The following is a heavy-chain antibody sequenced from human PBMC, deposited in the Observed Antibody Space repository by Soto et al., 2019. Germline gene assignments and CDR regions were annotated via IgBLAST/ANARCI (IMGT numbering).Heavy chain of an antibody. CDR3: TAGEVLRYFDWPDAFDI. Sequence: EVQLVESGGGLVKPGGSLRLSCAASGFTFSNAWMSWVRQAPGKGLEWVGRIKSKTDGGTTDYAAPVKGRFTIPRDDSKNTLYLQMNSLKTEDTAVYYCTAGEVLRYFDWPDAFDIWGQGTMVTVSS. D-gene: IGHD3-9*01. CDR2: IKSKTDGGTT. J-gene: IGHJ3*02. V-gene: IGHV3-15*01. CDR1: GFTFSNAW.